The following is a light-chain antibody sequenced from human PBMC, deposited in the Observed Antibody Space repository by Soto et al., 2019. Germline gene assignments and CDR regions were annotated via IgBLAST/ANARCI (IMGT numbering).Light chain of an antibody. CDR1: SSDVGIYNY. CDR3: CSYAATSTLV. CDR2: DVI. J-gene: IGLJ3*02. V-gene: IGLV2-11*01. Sequence: QSALTQPRSVSGFPGQSVTISCTGTSSDVGIYNYVSWYQHHPGKAPKLIIYDVIKRPSGVPDRFSGSKSGITASLTISGLQADDEADYYCCSYAATSTLVFGGGTKLTVL.